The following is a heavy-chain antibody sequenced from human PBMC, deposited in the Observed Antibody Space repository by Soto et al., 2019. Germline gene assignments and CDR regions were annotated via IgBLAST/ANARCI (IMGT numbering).Heavy chain of an antibody. Sequence: GGSLRLSCTASGFTFGDYAMSWFRQAPGKGLEWVGFIRSKAYGGTTEYAASVKGRFTISRDDSKSIAYLQMNSLKTEDTAVYYCTREGIVVVPAASDAFDIWRQGTMVTVSS. V-gene: IGHV3-49*03. CDR2: IRSKAYGGTT. D-gene: IGHD2-2*01. J-gene: IGHJ3*02. CDR1: GFTFGDYA. CDR3: TREGIVVVPAASDAFDI.